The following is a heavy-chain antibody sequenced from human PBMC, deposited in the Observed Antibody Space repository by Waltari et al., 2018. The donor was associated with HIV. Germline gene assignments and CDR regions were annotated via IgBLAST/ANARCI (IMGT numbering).Heavy chain of an antibody. CDR2: IKDDGSDK. CDR3: AREGSTVASFHH. J-gene: IGHJ1*01. Sequence: EVPLVVSGGGLVQPGGYLRLSCAASGLSFKTHWMTWVRLAPGKGLEWVANIKDDGSDKFYVDSVKGRFTISRDNAKNSLYLQMNSLRVEDTAIYYCAREGSTVASFHHWGQGTLVTVSS. D-gene: IGHD4-17*01. CDR1: GLSFKTHW. V-gene: IGHV3-7*01.